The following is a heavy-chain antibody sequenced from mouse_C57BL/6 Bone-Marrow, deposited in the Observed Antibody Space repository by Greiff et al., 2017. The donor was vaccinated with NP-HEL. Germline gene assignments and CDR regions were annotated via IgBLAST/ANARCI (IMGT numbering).Heavy chain of an antibody. CDR3: ARDSNYGYDY. V-gene: IGHV1-69*01. CDR1: GYTFTSYW. CDR2: IDPSDSYT. J-gene: IGHJ2*01. Sequence: QVQLKQPGAELVMPGASVKLSCKASGYTFTSYWMHWVKQRPGQGLEWIGEIDPSDSYTNYNQKFKGKSTLTVDKSSSTAYMQLSSLTSEDSAVYYCARDSNYGYDYWGQGTTLTVSS. D-gene: IGHD2-5*01.